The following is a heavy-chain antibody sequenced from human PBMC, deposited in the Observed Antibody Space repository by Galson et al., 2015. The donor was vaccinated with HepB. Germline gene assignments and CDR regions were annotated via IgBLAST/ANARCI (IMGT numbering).Heavy chain of an antibody. Sequence: PALVKPTQTLTLTCTFSGFSLSTSGMCVSWIRQPPGKALEWLARIDWDDDKYYSTSLKTRLTISKDTSKNQVVLTMTNMDPVDTATYYCARMWVGPMTGAFDYWGQGTLVTVSS. D-gene: IGHD3-22*01. J-gene: IGHJ4*02. CDR2: IDWDDDK. V-gene: IGHV2-70*11. CDR1: GFSLSTSGMC. CDR3: ARMWVGPMTGAFDY.